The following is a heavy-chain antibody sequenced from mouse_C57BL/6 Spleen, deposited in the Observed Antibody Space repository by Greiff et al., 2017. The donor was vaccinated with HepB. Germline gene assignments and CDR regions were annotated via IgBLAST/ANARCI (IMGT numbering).Heavy chain of an antibody. CDR3: ARGNYYGSRSFDY. D-gene: IGHD1-1*01. CDR2: INPGSGGT. V-gene: IGHV1-54*01. J-gene: IGHJ2*01. Sequence: VQLQQSGAELVRPGTSVKVSCKASGYAFTNYLIEWVKQRPGQGLEWIGVINPGSGGTNYNEKFKGKATLTADKSSSTAYMQLSSLTSEDSAVYFCARGNYYGSRSFDYWGQGTTLTVSS. CDR1: GYAFTNYL.